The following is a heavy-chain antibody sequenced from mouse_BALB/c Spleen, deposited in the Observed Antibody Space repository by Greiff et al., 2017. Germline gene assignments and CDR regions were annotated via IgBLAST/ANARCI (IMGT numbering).Heavy chain of an antibody. CDR2: IYPGNSDT. Sequence: EVQLQQSGTVLARPWASVKMSCKASGYSFTSYCVHWVKQRPGQGLEWIGAIYPGNSDTSYNQKFKGKAKLTAVTSASTAYMELSSLTNEDSAVYYCTRSSTVVAPSWSFDVWGAGTTVTVSS. D-gene: IGHD1-1*01. CDR3: TRSSTVVAPSWSFDV. V-gene: IGHV1-5*01. J-gene: IGHJ1*01. CDR1: GYSFTSYC.